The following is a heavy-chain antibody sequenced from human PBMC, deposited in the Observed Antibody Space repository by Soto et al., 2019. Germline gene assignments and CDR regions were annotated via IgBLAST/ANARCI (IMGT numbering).Heavy chain of an antibody. Sequence: KSSETLSLTCTVSGGSISSSSYYWGWIRQPPGKGLEWIGSIYYSGSTYYNPSLKSRVTISVDTSKNQFSLKLSSVTAADTAVCYCASIRVYDSSGYYDGVFDYWGQGTLVTVSS. CDR3: ASIRVYDSSGYYDGVFDY. V-gene: IGHV4-39*01. J-gene: IGHJ4*02. D-gene: IGHD3-22*01. CDR2: IYYSGST. CDR1: GGSISSSSYY.